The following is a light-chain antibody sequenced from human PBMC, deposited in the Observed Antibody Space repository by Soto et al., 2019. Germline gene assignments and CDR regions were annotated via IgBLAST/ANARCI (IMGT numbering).Light chain of an antibody. CDR1: QSVSSN. CDR2: GAS. CDR3: LLYFSPDRYT. V-gene: IGKV3-15*01. Sequence: EIVLTQSPATLSVSPGERATLSCRASQSVSSNLAWYQQIPGRAPRLLIYGASTRASGIPARFSASGSGTEFTLTISSLQSEDFAMYYCLLYFSPDRYTFGPGTKVQIK. J-gene: IGKJ2*01.